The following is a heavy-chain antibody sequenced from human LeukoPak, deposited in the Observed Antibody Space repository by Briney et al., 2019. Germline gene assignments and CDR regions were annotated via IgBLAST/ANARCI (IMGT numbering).Heavy chain of an antibody. Sequence: SETLSLTCAVYGGSFSGYYWRWIRQPPGKGLGWVGEINHSGSTNYNPSLKSRVTISVDTSKYQFSLKLSSVTAADTAVYYGARGRTYYYGSGSYSSGMDVWGQGTLVTVSS. CDR1: GGSFSGYY. CDR3: ARGRTYYYGSGSYSSGMDV. J-gene: IGHJ4*02. V-gene: IGHV4-34*01. D-gene: IGHD3-10*01. CDR2: INHSGST.